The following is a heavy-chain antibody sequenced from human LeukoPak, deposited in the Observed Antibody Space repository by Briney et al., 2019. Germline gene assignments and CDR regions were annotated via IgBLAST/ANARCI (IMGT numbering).Heavy chain of an antibody. CDR2: INPNSGGT. CDR1: GYTCTGYY. J-gene: IGHJ4*02. V-gene: IGHV1-2*06. CDR3: AREFLPYYDDSSGYYPQNFDY. D-gene: IGHD3-22*01. Sequence: ASVKVSCKASGYTCTGYYMHWVRQAPGQGLEWMGRINPNSGGTNYAQKFQGRVTMTRATSISTAYMELSRLRSDDTAVYYCAREFLPYYDDSSGYYPQNFDYWGQGTLVTVSS.